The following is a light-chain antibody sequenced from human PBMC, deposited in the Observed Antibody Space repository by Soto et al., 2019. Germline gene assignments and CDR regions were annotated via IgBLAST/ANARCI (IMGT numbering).Light chain of an antibody. CDR1: SSDVGGYNF. V-gene: IGLV2-8*01. J-gene: IGLJ3*02. Sequence: QSALTQPPSASGSTGQSVTISCTGTSSDVGGYNFVSWYQQHPGKAPKFMIYEVSKRPSGVPSRFSCSKSGNTASLTVSGLQAEDEADYYCSSYAGGIKWVFGGGTKVTVL. CDR2: EVS. CDR3: SSYAGGIKWV.